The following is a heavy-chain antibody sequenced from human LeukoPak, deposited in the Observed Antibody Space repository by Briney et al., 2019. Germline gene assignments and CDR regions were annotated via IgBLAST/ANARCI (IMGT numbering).Heavy chain of an antibody. CDR2: INSDGSST. CDR3: ASTAVGGYSIFDY. D-gene: IGHD6-19*01. CDR1: GFTFSNYW. V-gene: IGHV3-74*01. J-gene: IGHJ4*02. Sequence: GGSLRLSCAASGFTFSNYWIHWVRQAPGKGLVWVSRINSDGSSTSYADSVKGRFTISRDNAKNTVYLQMNSLRAEDTAVYYCASTAVGGYSIFDYWGQGTLVTVSS.